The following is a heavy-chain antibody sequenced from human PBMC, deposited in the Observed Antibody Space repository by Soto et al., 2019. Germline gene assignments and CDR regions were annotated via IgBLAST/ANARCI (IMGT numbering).Heavy chain of an antibody. CDR3: ARGGYYVSGSYASGYYYYGMDV. V-gene: IGHV4-59*01. D-gene: IGHD3-10*01. CDR2: IYYSGST. Sequence: SETLSLTCTVSGGSISSYYWSWIRQPPGKGLEWIGYIYYSGSTNYNPSLKSRVTISVDTSKNQFSLKLSSVTAADTAVYYCARGGYYVSGSYASGYYYYGMDVWGKGTTVTVPS. CDR1: GGSISSYY. J-gene: IGHJ6*04.